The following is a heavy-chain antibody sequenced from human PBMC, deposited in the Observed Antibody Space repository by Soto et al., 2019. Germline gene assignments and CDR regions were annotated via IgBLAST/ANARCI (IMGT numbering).Heavy chain of an antibody. CDR2: ISGSGGST. V-gene: IGHV3-23*01. CDR3: AKENCSSTSCYFGTDY. CDR1: GFTFSSYA. D-gene: IGHD2-2*01. Sequence: GGSLRLSCAASGFTFSSYAMSWVRQAPGKGLEWVSAISGSGGSTYYSDSVKGRFTISRDNSKNTLYLQMNSLRAEDTAVYYCAKENCSSTSCYFGTDYWGQGTLVTVSS. J-gene: IGHJ4*02.